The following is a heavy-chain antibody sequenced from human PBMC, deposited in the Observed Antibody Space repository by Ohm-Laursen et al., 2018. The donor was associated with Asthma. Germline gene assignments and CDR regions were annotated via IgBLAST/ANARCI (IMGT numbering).Heavy chain of an antibody. CDR1: GFTFSSYG. J-gene: IGHJ3*02. CDR3: ARDLGYSSAFDI. CDR2: ISYDGSNK. Sequence: SSLRLSCTASGFTFSSYGMHWVRQAPGKGLEWVAVISYDGSNKYYADSVKGRFTISRDNSKNTLYLQMNSLRAEDTAVYYCARDLGYSSAFDIWGQGTMVTVSS. D-gene: IGHD6-13*01. V-gene: IGHV3-30*03.